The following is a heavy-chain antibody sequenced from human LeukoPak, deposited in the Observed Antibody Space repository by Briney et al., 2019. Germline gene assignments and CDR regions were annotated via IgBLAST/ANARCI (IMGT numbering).Heavy chain of an antibody. J-gene: IGHJ4*02. V-gene: IGHV4-34*01. Sequence: SETLSLTCAVYGGSFSGYYWSWIRQPPGKGLEWIGEINHSGSASYNPSLKSRVTISVDTSKSQFSLKLSSVTAADTAVYYCARTPWIVAGEYYFDYWGQGTLVTVSS. D-gene: IGHD2-2*03. CDR1: GGSFSGYY. CDR2: INHSGSA. CDR3: ARTPWIVAGEYYFDY.